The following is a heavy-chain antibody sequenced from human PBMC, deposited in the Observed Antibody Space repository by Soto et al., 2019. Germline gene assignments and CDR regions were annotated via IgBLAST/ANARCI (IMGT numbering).Heavy chain of an antibody. J-gene: IGHJ6*02. V-gene: IGHV4-30-2*01. CDR1: GGAISSGCYT. Sequence: PSETLSLTCADSGGAISSGCYTWSWIRQPTGKGLEWIGNLYHSGSTYYNPSLKSRVAISVDRSKNQFSLKLSSVTAADTAVYYWARDYNDILSGYRGGMDVWGQGTTVTVSS. D-gene: IGHD3-9*01. CDR2: LYHSGST. CDR3: ARDYNDILSGYRGGMDV.